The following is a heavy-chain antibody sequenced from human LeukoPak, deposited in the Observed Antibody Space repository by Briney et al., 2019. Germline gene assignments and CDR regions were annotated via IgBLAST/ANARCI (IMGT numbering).Heavy chain of an antibody. CDR2: IYYSGST. Sequence: PSETLSLTCTVSGGSISSSSYYWGWIRQPPGKGLEWIGSIYYSGSTYYNPSLKSRVTISVDTSKNQFSLKLSSVTAADTAVYYCAGGHDSSGYSFDYWGQGTLVTASS. D-gene: IGHD3-22*01. J-gene: IGHJ4*02. CDR3: AGGHDSSGYSFDY. CDR1: GGSISSSSYY. V-gene: IGHV4-39*01.